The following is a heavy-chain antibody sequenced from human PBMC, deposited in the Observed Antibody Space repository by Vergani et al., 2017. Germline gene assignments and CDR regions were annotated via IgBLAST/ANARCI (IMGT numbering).Heavy chain of an antibody. Sequence: QMQLQESGPGLVKPSETLSLSCTVSGDSISTSSYAWGWIRQPPGKTLEWIGTVFYGGRTSYNPSLKSRVTLSLYTSKKQISLRLTSVTAADTAFYYCASHISVVRPSSMTAFDYWGQGTLVTVSS. CDR2: VFYGGRT. CDR1: GDSISTSSYA. V-gene: IGHV4-39*01. D-gene: IGHD2-21*01. CDR3: ASHISVVRPSSMTAFDY. J-gene: IGHJ4*02.